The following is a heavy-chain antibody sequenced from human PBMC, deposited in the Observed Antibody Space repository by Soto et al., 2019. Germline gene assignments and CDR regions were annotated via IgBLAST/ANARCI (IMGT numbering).Heavy chain of an antibody. D-gene: IGHD3-22*01. CDR2: IDWDDDK. CDR3: ARSYYDSSGYYDPTGAYYFDY. CDR1: GFSLSTSGMC. Sequence: SGPTLVKPTQTLTLTCTFSGFSLSTSGMCVSWIRQPPGKALEWLALIDWDDDKYYSTSLKTRLTISKDTSKNQVVLTMTNMDPVDTATYYCARSYYDSSGYYDPTGAYYFDYWGQGTLVTVSS. V-gene: IGHV2-70*01. J-gene: IGHJ4*02.